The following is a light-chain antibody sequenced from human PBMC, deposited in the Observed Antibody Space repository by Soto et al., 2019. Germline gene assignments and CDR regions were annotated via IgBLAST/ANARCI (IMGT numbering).Light chain of an antibody. CDR2: DAS. J-gene: IGKJ2*01. CDR1: QSVSSNH. CDR3: QQYDSSPQS. V-gene: IGKV3-20*01. Sequence: ENVLTQSPVTLSLSPGERATLSCRASQSVSSNHLAWYQQKPGQAPRLLIYDASTRATAIPDRFSGSGSGTDFTLTITRLEPEDSAVYYCQQYDSSPQSFGQGTKLEIE.